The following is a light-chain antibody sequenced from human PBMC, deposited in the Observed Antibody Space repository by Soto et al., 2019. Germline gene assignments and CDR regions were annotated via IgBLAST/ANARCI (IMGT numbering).Light chain of an antibody. Sequence: DIQMTQSPSSLSASVGDRVTITCRTSQSITTFLNWYQQKPWKAPNLLIYAASSLQSGVQSRFNGSGSGTEFTLNIRSLKPEDFVTYYCQQGYTTPLTFGGGTKV. V-gene: IGKV1-39*01. CDR3: QQGYTTPLT. CDR2: AAS. CDR1: QSITTF. J-gene: IGKJ4*01.